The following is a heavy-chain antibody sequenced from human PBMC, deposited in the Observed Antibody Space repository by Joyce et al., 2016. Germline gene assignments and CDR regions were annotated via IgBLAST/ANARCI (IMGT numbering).Heavy chain of an antibody. CDR2: IDHSGST. J-gene: IGHJ4*02. V-gene: IGHV4-38-2*02. Sequence: QVQLQESGPGLVMPSETMSLTCAVSGYSISSGYYWGWIRQPPGKGLEWIGSIDHSGSTYSNPSLNSRVTVSVDTAKNQFSLQLNSLTAADTAVYYCAREEFDYWGQGTLVTVSS. CDR1: GYSISSGYY. CDR3: AREEFDY.